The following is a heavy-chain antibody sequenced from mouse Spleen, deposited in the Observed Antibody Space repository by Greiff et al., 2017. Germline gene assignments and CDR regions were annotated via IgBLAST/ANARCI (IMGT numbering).Heavy chain of an antibody. CDR2: INPGSGGT. J-gene: IGHJ4*01. CDR1: GYAFTNYL. CDR3: ARRYGTVVADYYAMDY. D-gene: IGHD1-1*01. V-gene: IGHV1-54*01. Sequence: QVQLKQSGAELVRPGTSVKVSCKASGYAFTNYLIEWVKQRPGQGLEWIGVINPGSGGTNYNEKFKGKATLTADKSSSTAYMQLSSLTSEDSAVYFCARRYGTVVADYYAMDYWGQGTSVTVSS.